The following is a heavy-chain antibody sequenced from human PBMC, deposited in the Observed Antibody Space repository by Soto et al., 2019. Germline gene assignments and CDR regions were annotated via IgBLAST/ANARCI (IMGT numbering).Heavy chain of an antibody. Sequence: KPSETLSLTCAVSGGSISSSNWWSWVRQPPGKGLEWIGEIYHSGSTNYNPSLKSRVTISVDKSKNQFSLKLSSVTAADTAVYYCARDYGCSSTSCYNNWFDPWGQGTLVTVSS. CDR3: ARDYGCSSTSCYNNWFDP. V-gene: IGHV4-4*02. CDR2: IYHSGST. CDR1: GGSISSSNW. D-gene: IGHD2-2*01. J-gene: IGHJ5*02.